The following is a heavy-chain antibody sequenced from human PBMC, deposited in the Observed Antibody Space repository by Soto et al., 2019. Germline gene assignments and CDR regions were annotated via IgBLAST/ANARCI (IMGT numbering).Heavy chain of an antibody. J-gene: IGHJ5*02. Sequence: GGSLRLSCAASGFTFSSYAMSWVRQAPGKGLEWVSAISGSGGSTYYADSVKGRFTISRDNSKNTLYLQMNSLRAEDTAVYYCAKDRVFGGYSHHRWFDPWGQGTLVTVS. CDR2: ISGSGGST. V-gene: IGHV3-23*01. CDR1: GFTFSSYA. D-gene: IGHD5-18*01. CDR3: AKDRVFGGYSHHRWFDP.